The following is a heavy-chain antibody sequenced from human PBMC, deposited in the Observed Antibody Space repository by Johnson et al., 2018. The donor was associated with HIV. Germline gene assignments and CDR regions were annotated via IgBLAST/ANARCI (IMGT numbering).Heavy chain of an antibody. Sequence: VQLVESGGGLVQPGGSLRLSCAASGFTFSGYAMNWVRQAPGKGLDWVSTISGSGGSTYSADSVTGRFTISRDNSENTLYLQMNSLRAEDTAVYYCARQLKYYYDSSGYYYLSSAAFDIWGQGTMVTVSS. J-gene: IGHJ3*02. CDR1: GFTFSGYA. CDR2: ISGSGGST. CDR3: ARQLKYYYDSSGYYYLSSAAFDI. D-gene: IGHD3-22*01. V-gene: IGHV3-23*04.